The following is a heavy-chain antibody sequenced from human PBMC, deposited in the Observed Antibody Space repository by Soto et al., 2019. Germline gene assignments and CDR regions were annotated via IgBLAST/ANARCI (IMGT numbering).Heavy chain of an antibody. V-gene: IGHV3-53*01. CDR3: ARALITIFGVGHDAFDI. Sequence: GGSLRLSCAASGFTVSSNYMSWVRQAPGKGLEWVSVIYSGGSTYYADSVKGRFTISGDNSKNTLYLQMNSLGAEDTAVYYCARALITIFGVGHDAFDIWGQGTMVTVSS. CDR2: IYSGGST. D-gene: IGHD3-3*01. CDR1: GFTVSSNY. J-gene: IGHJ3*02.